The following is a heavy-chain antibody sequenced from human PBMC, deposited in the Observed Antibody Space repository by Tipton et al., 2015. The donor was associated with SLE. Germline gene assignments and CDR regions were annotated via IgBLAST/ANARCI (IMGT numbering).Heavy chain of an antibody. D-gene: IGHD4-17*01. CDR1: GFTFTSFA. CDR3: VRQDTVTDH. J-gene: IGHJ4*02. V-gene: IGHV3-23*01. Sequence: SLRLSCAASGFTFTSFAMNWVRQAPGRGLEWVSSISGSGGGRYYADSVKGRFTISRDTSKNTLYLQMNSLRAEDTAVYYCVRQDTVTDHWGQGTLVTVSS. CDR2: ISGSGGGR.